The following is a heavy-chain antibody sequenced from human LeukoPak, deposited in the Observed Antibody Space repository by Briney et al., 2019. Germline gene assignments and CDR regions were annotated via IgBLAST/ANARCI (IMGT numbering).Heavy chain of an antibody. CDR2: IIPIFGTA. D-gene: IGHD3-3*01. J-gene: IGHJ4*02. Sequence: SVKVSCKASGGTFSSYAISWVRQAPGQGLEWMGRIIPIFGTANYAQKFQGRVTITADKSTSTAYMELSSLRSEDTAVYYCARDRFLNYDFWSGTLNFGYWGQGTLVTVSS. V-gene: IGHV1-69*06. CDR1: GGTFSSYA. CDR3: ARDRFLNYDFWSGTLNFGY.